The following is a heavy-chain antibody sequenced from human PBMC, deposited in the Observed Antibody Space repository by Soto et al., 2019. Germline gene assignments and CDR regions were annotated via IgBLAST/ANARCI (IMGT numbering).Heavy chain of an antibody. CDR3: ARGLYCSGGSCYSGYFQH. CDR2: IWYDGSNK. J-gene: IGHJ1*01. CDR1: GFTFSSYG. Sequence: QVQLVESGGGVVQPGRSLRLSCAASGFTFSSYGMHWVRQAPGKGLEWVAVIWYDGSNKYYADSEKGRFTISRDNSKNTLYLQMNSLRAEDTAVYYCARGLYCSGGSCYSGYFQHWGQGTLVTVSS. D-gene: IGHD2-15*01. V-gene: IGHV3-33*01.